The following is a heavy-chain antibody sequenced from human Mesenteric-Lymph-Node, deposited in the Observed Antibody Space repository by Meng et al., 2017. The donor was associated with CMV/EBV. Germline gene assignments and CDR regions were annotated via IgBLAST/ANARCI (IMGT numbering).Heavy chain of an antibody. CDR3: ARVKVAGTFYFQH. CDR2: INPNSGGT. Sequence: ASVKVSCKASGYTFSPYGINWVRQAPGQGLEWMGWINPNSGGTTYAQKFQGRVTMTRDTSISTAYMELSSLRSDDTALYYCARVKVAGTFYFQHWGQGTPVTVSS. V-gene: IGHV1-2*02. D-gene: IGHD6-19*01. CDR1: GYTFSPYG. J-gene: IGHJ1*01.